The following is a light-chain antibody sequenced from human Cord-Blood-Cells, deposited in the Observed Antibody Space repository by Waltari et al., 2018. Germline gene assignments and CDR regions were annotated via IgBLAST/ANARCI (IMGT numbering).Light chain of an antibody. V-gene: IGLV1-44*01. CDR1: SSHIGSNT. CDR3: AAWDDSLNGWV. J-gene: IGLJ3*02. Sequence: QSVLTQPPSASGTPGQRVTIPCSGSSSHIGSNTVNWYQQLPGTAPKLLIYRNNQRPSGVPDRFSGSKSGTSASLAISGLQAEDEADYYCAAWDDSLNGWVFGGGTKLTVL. CDR2: RNN.